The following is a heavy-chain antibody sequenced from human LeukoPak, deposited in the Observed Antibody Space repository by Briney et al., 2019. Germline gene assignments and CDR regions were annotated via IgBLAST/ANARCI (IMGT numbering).Heavy chain of an antibody. V-gene: IGHV3-23*01. D-gene: IGHD2/OR15-2a*01. CDR1: GFTFSSYA. Sequence: PGGSLRLSCAASGFTFSSYAMSWVRQAPGKGLEWVSAISGSGGSTYYADSVKGRFTISRDNSKNTLYLQMNSLRAEDTAVYYCERSPTTLYYYFDYWGQGTLVTVSS. J-gene: IGHJ4*02. CDR2: ISGSGGST. CDR3: ERSPTTLYYYFDY.